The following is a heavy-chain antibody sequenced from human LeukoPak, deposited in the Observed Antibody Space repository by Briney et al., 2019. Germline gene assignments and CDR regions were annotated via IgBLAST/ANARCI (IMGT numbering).Heavy chain of an antibody. CDR3: ARCRPLYNRNHRSHYYMGV. J-gene: IGHJ6*03. Sequence: SETLSLTCAVYDGSFSGYYCSWIRQPPGKGLGWIGEINHSGSANYTRSLKSRVSILLDMSKDQFSLTLSSATAAHTAVYYCARCRPLYNRNHRSHYYMGVWGKGTTVTVSS. CDR2: INHSGSA. D-gene: IGHD1-14*01. CDR1: DGSFSGYY. V-gene: IGHV4-34*01.